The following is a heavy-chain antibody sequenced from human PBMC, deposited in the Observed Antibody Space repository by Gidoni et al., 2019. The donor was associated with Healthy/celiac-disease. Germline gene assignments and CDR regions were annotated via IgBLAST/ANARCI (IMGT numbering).Heavy chain of an antibody. D-gene: IGHD3-10*01. V-gene: IGHV3-21*01. CDR2: ISISSSYI. Sequence: EVQLVESGGGMVKPGGSLRLSCAASGLTFTSYSRNWVRQAPGKGLEWVSSISISSSYIYYADSVKGRFTISRDNAKNSLYLQMNSLRAEDTAVYYCARGELLWFGELLSYWYFDLWGRGTLVTVSP. CDR3: ARGELLWFGELLSYWYFDL. CDR1: GLTFTSYS. J-gene: IGHJ2*01.